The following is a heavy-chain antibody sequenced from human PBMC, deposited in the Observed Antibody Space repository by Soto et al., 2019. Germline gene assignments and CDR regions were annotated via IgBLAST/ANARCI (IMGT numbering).Heavy chain of an antibody. V-gene: IGHV3-23*01. D-gene: IGHD7-27*01. J-gene: IGHJ3*02. CDR1: GFTFSVFA. CDR3: AKDRGTGDYGVNAVDI. Sequence: EVQLLESGGGLVQPGGSLRLSCAASGFTFSVFAMSWVRQAPGKGLELVSTISGRGENTYYADSVKGRFTISRDNSKNTLNLQMNSLRGEDTGVYYCAKDRGTGDYGVNAVDIWGQGTMVTVAS. CDR2: ISGRGENT.